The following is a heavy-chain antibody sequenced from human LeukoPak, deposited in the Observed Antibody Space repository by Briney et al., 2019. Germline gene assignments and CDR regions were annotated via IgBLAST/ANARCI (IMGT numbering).Heavy chain of an antibody. Sequence: HPGGTPRLSCAASGFTFSNFGMSWVRQAPGKGLEWVSSISGTGGATYYADSVKGRFTISRDNSKNTLYLRMNSLRAEDTAIYYCAKGGGTYNYYFDYWGQGTLVTVSS. CDR3: AKGGGTYNYYFDY. J-gene: IGHJ4*02. V-gene: IGHV3-23*01. D-gene: IGHD1-26*01. CDR1: GFTFSNFG. CDR2: ISGTGGAT.